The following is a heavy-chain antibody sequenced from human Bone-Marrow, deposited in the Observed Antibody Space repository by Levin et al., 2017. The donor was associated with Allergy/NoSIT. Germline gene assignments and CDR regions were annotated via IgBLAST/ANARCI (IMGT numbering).Heavy chain of an antibody. V-gene: IGHV3-23*01. Sequence: GGSLRLSCEASGFTFSSAAMSWIRQAPGKGLEWVSLISNTGENTYYTDSVKGRFTISRDNSKNTLFLQMISLRAEDTALYYCAKGMQLTYCGQGTLVTVSS. CDR1: GFTFSSAA. CDR3: AKGMQLTY. D-gene: IGHD2-8*01. J-gene: IGHJ4*02. CDR2: ISNTGENT.